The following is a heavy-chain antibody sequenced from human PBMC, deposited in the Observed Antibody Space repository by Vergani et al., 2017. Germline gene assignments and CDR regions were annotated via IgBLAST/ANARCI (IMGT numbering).Heavy chain of an antibody. V-gene: IGHV1-69*13. CDR2: IIPIFGTA. CDR1: GGTFSSYA. D-gene: IGHD3-22*01. Sequence: QVQLVQSGAEVKKPGSSVKVSCKASGGTFSSYAISWVRQAPGQGLEWMGRIIPIFGTANYAQKFQGRVTITADESTSTAYMELSSLRSEDTAVYYCARETSRGDYYDSSGYYYYFDYWGQGTLVTVSS. J-gene: IGHJ4*02. CDR3: ARETSRGDYYDSSGYYYYFDY.